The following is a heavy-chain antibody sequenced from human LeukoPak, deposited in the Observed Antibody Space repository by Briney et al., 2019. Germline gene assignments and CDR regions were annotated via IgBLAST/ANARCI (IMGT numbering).Heavy chain of an antibody. D-gene: IGHD2-8*01. CDR2: INLYSGGA. V-gene: IGHV1-2*04. CDR3: ARDILGRTNGGSNYFGMEV. Sequence: PTASVKVSCKASGYTFTDYYMHWVRQAPGQGLEWMGCINLYSGGAHYAQKFQDWLSMTRDTSINTAYMELSSLRSDDTAVYYCARDILGRTNGGSNYFGMEVWGQGTTVIVSS. J-gene: IGHJ6*02. CDR1: GYTFTDYY.